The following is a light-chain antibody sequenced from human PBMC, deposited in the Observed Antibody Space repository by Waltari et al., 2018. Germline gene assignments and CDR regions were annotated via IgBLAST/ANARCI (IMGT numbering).Light chain of an antibody. CDR2: DVT. CDR3: ASYTSTNTVV. V-gene: IGLV2-14*01. Sequence: QSALTQPASVSGSPGQSITIPCTGTNNDIGYYHFFSWYQRPPGKAPKLMIFDVTRWSSGVSHRFSGSKSGNTASLTISGLQPEDEADYFCASYTSTNTVVFGGGTRVTVL. CDR1: NNDIGYYHF. J-gene: IGLJ2*01.